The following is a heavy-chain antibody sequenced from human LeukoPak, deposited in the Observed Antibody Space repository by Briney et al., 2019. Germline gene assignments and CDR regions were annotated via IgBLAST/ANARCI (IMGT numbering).Heavy chain of an antibody. V-gene: IGHV4-4*02. CDR1: GHSITSNNW. Sequence: SETLSLTCAVSGHSITSNNWWSWVRQPPGKGLEWIGEVYHSGSTNYHPSLKSRVTITVDKSNNQFPLKLTSVTAADTAVYYCARDSDLTGYFSRFYYGLVVWGKGTTVTVSS. CDR2: VYHSGST. CDR3: ARDSDLTGYFSRFYYGLVV. D-gene: IGHD3-9*01. J-gene: IGHJ6*04.